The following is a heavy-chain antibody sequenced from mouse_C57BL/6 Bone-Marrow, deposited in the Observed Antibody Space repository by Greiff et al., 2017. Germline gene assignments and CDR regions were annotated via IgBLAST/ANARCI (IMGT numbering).Heavy chain of an antibody. CDR1: GFTFSDYG. Sequence: EVQLVESGGGLVKPGGSLKLSCAASGFTFSDYGMHWVRQAPEKGLEWVAYISSGSSTIYYADPVKGRFTISRDNAKNTLFLQMTSLRSGDTAMYYCARSHYGSSYRWYFDVWGTGTTVTVSS. CDR2: ISSGSSTI. CDR3: ARSHYGSSYRWYFDV. J-gene: IGHJ1*03. V-gene: IGHV5-17*01. D-gene: IGHD1-1*01.